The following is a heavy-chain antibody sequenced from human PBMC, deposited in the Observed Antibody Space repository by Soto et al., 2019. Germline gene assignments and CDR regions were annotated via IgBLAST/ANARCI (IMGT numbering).Heavy chain of an antibody. J-gene: IGHJ4*02. CDR3: AKDPMKTYYYDSSGPAYFDY. Sequence: GGSLRLSCAASGFTFSSYAMSWVRQAPGKGLEWVSAISGSGGSTYYADSVKGRFTISRDNSKNTLYLQMNSLRAEDTAVYYCAKDPMKTYYYDSSGPAYFDYWGQGTLVTVSS. D-gene: IGHD3-22*01. V-gene: IGHV3-23*01. CDR1: GFTFSSYA. CDR2: ISGSGGST.